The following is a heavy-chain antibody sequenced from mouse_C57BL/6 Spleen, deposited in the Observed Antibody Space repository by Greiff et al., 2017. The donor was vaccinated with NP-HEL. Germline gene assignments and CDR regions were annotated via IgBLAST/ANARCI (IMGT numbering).Heavy chain of an antibody. CDR1: GFTFSSYA. CDR3: TRDRENYYFDY. Sequence: EVHLVESGEGLVKPGGSLKLSCAASGFTFSSYAMSWVRQTPEKRLEWVAYISSGGDYIYYADTVKGRFTISRENARNTLYLQMSRLKSEDTAMYYCTRDRENYYFDYWGQGTTLTVSS. V-gene: IGHV5-9-1*02. D-gene: IGHD3-1*01. J-gene: IGHJ2*01. CDR2: ISSGGDYI.